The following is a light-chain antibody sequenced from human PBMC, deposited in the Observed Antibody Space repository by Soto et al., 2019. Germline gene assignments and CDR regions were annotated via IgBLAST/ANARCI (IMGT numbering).Light chain of an antibody. CDR3: SSFTSNRIYV. V-gene: IGLV2-14*03. CDR2: GVT. Sequence: QSALAQPTSVSGSPGQSITISCTGNHNDIGTYDYVSWYQQHPGRAPRLLIHGVTTRPSGISGRFSASKSGLTASLTISGLQPEHEADYYCSSFTSNRIYVFGPGTKVTIL. J-gene: IGLJ1*01. CDR1: HNDIGTYDY.